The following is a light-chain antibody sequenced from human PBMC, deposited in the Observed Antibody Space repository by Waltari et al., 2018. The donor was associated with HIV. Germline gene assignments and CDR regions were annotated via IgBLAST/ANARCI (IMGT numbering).Light chain of an antibody. V-gene: IGLV3-21*02. CDR3: QVWDRGYKEAV. CDR2: DDV. J-gene: IGLJ2*01. CDR1: NIGRNS. Sequence: SYVLTQAPSISVAPGQTATISRGNIGRNSVQWYRQKPGRAPLLVVLDDVDRSSGIPARFSGARSGERATLTISGVEAGDEADYYCQVWDRGYKEAVFGGGT.